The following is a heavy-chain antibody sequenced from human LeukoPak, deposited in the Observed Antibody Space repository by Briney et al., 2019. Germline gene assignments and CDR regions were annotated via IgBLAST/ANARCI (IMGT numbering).Heavy chain of an antibody. CDR3: ARHVASPAGLFGWFDP. V-gene: IGHV4-59*08. CDR2: IFSSGST. CDR1: GDSISPYY. D-gene: IGHD3-10*02. Sequence: SETLSLTCTVSGDSISPYYWSWMRQPPGKGLQWIGYIFSSGSTNYNPSLKSRLTLSLDTSNNQFSLKLSSVTAADTAFYYCARHVASPAGLFGWFDPWGQGSLVTVSS. J-gene: IGHJ5*02.